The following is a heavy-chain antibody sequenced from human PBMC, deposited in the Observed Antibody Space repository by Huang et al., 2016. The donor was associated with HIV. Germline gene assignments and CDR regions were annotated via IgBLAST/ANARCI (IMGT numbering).Heavy chain of an antibody. CDR2: MYYTWST. J-gene: IGHJ4*02. CDR3: VRHRPNYDFWSGYYPYFDD. Sequence: QVQLQESGRGLVKPSETLSLTCTVSGVSIHSSFYYLGWIRQSPGPGLEWIGSMYYTWSTYYNPSLKSRVTISADTSNSQFSLKLTSVTAADSAVYYWVRHRPNYDFWSGYYPYFDDWGQGTLVTVSS. D-gene: IGHD3-3*01. CDR1: GVSIHSSFYY. V-gene: IGHV4-39*01.